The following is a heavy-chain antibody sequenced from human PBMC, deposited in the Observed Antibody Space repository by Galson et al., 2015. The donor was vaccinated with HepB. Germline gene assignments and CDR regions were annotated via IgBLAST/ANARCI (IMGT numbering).Heavy chain of an antibody. Sequence: SVKVSCKASGYTFTTYAIHWVRQAPGQRLEWMGWINAGNGNTKYSKRFQDRVTITRDTSASTAYMELSSLRSEDTALYFCARSGLNRISNQWYFDLWGRGTLVTVSS. J-gene: IGHJ2*01. V-gene: IGHV1-3*01. CDR2: INAGNGNT. D-gene: IGHD1-14*01. CDR3: ARSGLNRISNQWYFDL. CDR1: GYTFTTYA.